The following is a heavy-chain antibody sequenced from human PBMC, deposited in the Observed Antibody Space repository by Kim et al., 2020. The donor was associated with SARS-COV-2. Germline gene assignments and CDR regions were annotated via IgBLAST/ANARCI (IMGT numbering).Heavy chain of an antibody. D-gene: IGHD3-9*01. J-gene: IGHJ2*01. CDR3: AKDPGFKSNRKEGYFDL. CDR2: IWFDGINK. CDR1: GFTFSSYA. V-gene: IGHV3-33*06. Sequence: GGSLRLSCAASGFTFSSYAMHWVRQAPGKGLEWVAVIWFDGINKYYADSVKGRFTMSRDNSKNTLYLQMNSLRAEDTAVYYCAKDPGFKSNRKEGYFDL.